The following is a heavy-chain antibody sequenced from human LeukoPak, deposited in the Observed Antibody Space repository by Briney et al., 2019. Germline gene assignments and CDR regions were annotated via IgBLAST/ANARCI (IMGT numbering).Heavy chain of an antibody. V-gene: IGHV3-7*01. J-gene: IGHJ6*02. CDR1: RFTFSSYV. CDR2: IKHDGSEK. D-gene: IGHD7-27*01. Sequence: SGGSLRLSCAASRFTFSSYVVTWVRQAPGKGLEWVASIKHDGSEKYYVDSVKGRFTISRDTAKTSLFLQMNSLRAEDTAVYYCARDSLINWGPGYYYYVMDVWGQGTTVTVSS. CDR3: ARDSLINWGPGYYYYVMDV.